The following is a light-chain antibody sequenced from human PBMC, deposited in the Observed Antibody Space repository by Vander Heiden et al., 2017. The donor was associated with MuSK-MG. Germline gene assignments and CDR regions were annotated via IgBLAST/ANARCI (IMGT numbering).Light chain of an antibody. CDR1: QSIGTW. V-gene: IGKV1-5*03. CDR2: KAS. Sequence: DIQMTQSPSTLSASVGDRVTITCRASQSIGTWLAWYQQKPGKAPRLLIYKASSLESGALSRFSGSGSGSEFTLTISSLQPDDFATYYFQQDNNYPLTFGHGTKVDIK. CDR3: QQDNNYPLT. J-gene: IGKJ3*01.